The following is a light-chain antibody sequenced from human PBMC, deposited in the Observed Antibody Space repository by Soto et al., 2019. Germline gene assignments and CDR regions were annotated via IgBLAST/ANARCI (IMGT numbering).Light chain of an antibody. J-gene: IGKJ4*01. Sequence: DIQLTQSPSTLSAFLGDRVTITCRASQNVNTWVAWYQQKPGKAPNLLIHRASTLESGVPSRFSGSGSGTEFTLTISRLKPDDSATYYCQQYQRYSSFDGGTKVEIK. CDR3: QQYQRYSS. CDR2: RAS. V-gene: IGKV1-5*01. CDR1: QNVNTW.